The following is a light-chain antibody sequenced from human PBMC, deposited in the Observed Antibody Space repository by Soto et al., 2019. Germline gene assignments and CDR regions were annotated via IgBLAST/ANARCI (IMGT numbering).Light chain of an antibody. CDR3: QQYGSSSYT. J-gene: IGKJ2*01. CDR2: AAS. CDR1: QSISSSY. V-gene: IGKV3-20*01. Sequence: EIVLTQSPGTLSLYPGERATLSCRASQSISSSYLAWYQQKPGQAPRLLIYAASSRATGIPDRFSGSGSGTDFTLTISRLEPEDFAVYYWQQYGSSSYTFGQGTQLEIK.